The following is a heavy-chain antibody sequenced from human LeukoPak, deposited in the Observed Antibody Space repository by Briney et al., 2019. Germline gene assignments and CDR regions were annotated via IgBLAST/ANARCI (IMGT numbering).Heavy chain of an antibody. D-gene: IGHD1-1*01. CDR1: GYTFTSYY. CDR2: MNPNSGAT. J-gene: IGHJ4*02. Sequence: ASVKVSCRTSGYTFTSYYMHWVRQAPGQGLGWIGWMNPNSGATNYAQKFQGRVTMTRDTSSSTAYMELSRLTSDDTAVYYCARDPTNWIDYWGQGTLVTVSS. V-gene: IGHV1-2*02. CDR3: ARDPTNWIDY.